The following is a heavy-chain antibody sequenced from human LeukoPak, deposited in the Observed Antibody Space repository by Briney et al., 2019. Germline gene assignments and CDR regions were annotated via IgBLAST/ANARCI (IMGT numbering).Heavy chain of an antibody. CDR3: ANAGTPLDYGDYGAVDY. CDR1: GFTFSAYA. Sequence: PGGSLRLSCSASGFTFSAYAMYWVRQAPGKGLEYVSGISSNGGSSFYADSVKGRFTISRDNSKNTLYLQMNSLRAEDTAVYYCANAGTPLDYGDYGAVDYWGQGTLVTVSS. CDR2: ISSNGGSS. J-gene: IGHJ4*02. D-gene: IGHD4-17*01. V-gene: IGHV3-64*04.